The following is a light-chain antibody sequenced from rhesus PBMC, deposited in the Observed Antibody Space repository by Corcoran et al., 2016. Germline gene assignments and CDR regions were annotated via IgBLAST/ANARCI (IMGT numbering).Light chain of an antibody. CDR2: NVT. Sequence: DIVLTQTPLSLPVTPGEPASISCRSSQSLLHINGNTYLDWYLHKPGQSPRLLNYNVTNRGSGVPDRFSGSGSGTDFKLKISRVEPEDVGVYFCMQATKDPYTFGQGTKVEIK. CDR1: QSLLHINGNTY. CDR3: MQATKDPYT. V-gene: IGKV2S2*01. J-gene: IGKJ2*01.